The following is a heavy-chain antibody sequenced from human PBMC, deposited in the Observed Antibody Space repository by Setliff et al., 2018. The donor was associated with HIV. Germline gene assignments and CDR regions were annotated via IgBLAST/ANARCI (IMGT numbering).Heavy chain of an antibody. CDR1: GYTFTGYY. Sequence: ASVKVSCKASGYTFTGYYMHWVRQAPGQGLEWMGRINPNSGGTNYAQKFQGSVTMTRDTSISTAYMELSRLRSDDTAVYYCARGPRRTNGVCYYYFDDWGQGTLVTVSS. CDR2: INPNSGGT. D-gene: IGHD2-8*01. V-gene: IGHV1-2*06. CDR3: ARGPRRTNGVCYYYFDD. J-gene: IGHJ4*02.